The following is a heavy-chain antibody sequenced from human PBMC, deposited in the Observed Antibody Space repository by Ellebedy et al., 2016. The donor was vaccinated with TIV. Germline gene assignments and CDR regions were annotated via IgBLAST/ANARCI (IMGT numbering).Heavy chain of an antibody. D-gene: IGHD6-6*01. Sequence: GESLKISCKVSGYSFTSQWIGWVRQMPGKGPEWMGIIYPGDAETRYNPSFQGQVTISADKSISTAYLQWSSLKASDTAIYYCAGLQMSNYFDYWGQGTLVTVSS. J-gene: IGHJ4*02. CDR1: GYSFTSQW. V-gene: IGHV5-51*01. CDR3: AGLQMSNYFDY. CDR2: IYPGDAET.